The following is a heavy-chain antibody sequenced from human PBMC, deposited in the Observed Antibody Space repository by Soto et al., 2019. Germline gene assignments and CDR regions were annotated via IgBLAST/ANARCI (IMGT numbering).Heavy chain of an antibody. Sequence: SETLSLTCTVSGCSISSSSYYWGWIRQPPGKGLEWIGSIYYSGSTYYNPSLKSRVTISVDTSKNQFSLKLSSVTAADTAVYYCARSPTTETHWYDPWGQGTLVTVSS. CDR3: ARSPTTETHWYDP. D-gene: IGHD4-4*01. CDR2: IYYSGST. V-gene: IGHV4-39*01. CDR1: GCSISSSSYY. J-gene: IGHJ5*02.